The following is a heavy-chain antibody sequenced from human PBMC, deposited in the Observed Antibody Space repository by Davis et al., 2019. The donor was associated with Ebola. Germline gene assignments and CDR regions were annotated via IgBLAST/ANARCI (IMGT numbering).Heavy chain of an antibody. D-gene: IGHD1-26*01. CDR3: ATGLRWELLEA. CDR2: IIPILGIA. J-gene: IGHJ5*02. V-gene: IGHV1-69*04. CDR1: GGTFSSYA. Sequence: AASVKVSCKASGGTFSSYAISWVRQAPGQGLEWMGRIIPILGIANYAQKFQGRVTITADKSTSTAYMELSSLRSEDTAVYYCATGLRWELLEAWGQGTLVTVSS.